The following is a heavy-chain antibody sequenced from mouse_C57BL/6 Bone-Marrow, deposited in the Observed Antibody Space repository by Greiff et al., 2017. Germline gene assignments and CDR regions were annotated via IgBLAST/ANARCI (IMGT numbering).Heavy chain of an antibody. D-gene: IGHD2-1*01. V-gene: IGHV1-42*01. CDR1: GFSFTGYY. CDR2: INPSTGGT. Sequence: VQLQQSGPELVKPGASVKISCKASGFSFTGYYMNWVKQSPEKSLEWIGEINPSTGGTTSNQKFKGKATLTVDKSSITAYMQLKSLTSEDSAVXYCAREGNLGDYAMDDWGQGTSVTVSS. J-gene: IGHJ4*01. CDR3: AREGNLGDYAMDD.